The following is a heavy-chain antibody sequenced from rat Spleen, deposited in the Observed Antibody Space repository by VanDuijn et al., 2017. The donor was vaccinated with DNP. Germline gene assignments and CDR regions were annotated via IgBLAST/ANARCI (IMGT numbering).Heavy chain of an antibody. CDR3: ARRTTSYHFDY. V-gene: IGHV5-25*01. CDR2: ISTSGSRT. D-gene: IGHD1-4*01. Sequence: EVQLVESGGGLVQPGRSLKLSCAASGFTFSNYYMAWVRQAPKKGLEWVATISTSGSRTYYPDSVKGRFTISRDNAKSSLYLQMNSLKSEDTATYYCARRTTSYHFDYWGQGVMVTVSS. J-gene: IGHJ2*01. CDR1: GFTFSNYY.